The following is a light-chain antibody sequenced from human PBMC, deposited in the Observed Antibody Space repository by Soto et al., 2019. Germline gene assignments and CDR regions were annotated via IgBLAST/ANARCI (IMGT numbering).Light chain of an antibody. J-gene: IGKJ5*01. CDR3: QQYGSSPAT. Sequence: IVVTQAPGTLSLSTGERATLSCRCSQSVSSSYLAWYQQKPGQAPRLLIYGASSRATGIPDRFSGSGSGTDFTLTISRLEPEDVAVYYCQQYGSSPATLGQGTRLEI. CDR1: QSVSSSY. V-gene: IGKV3-20*01. CDR2: GAS.